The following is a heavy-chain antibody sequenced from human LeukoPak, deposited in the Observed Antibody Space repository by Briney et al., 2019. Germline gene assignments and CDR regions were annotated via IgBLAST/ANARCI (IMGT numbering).Heavy chain of an antibody. Sequence: SETLSLTCTVSGGSISSYYWSWIRQPPGKGLEWIGYIYSSGSTSYNPSFKSRVTVSVDTSKNQFSLKLSSVTAADTAVYYCARRPCIGGSCPNPFDPWGQGTLVTVSS. CDR3: ARRPCIGGSCPNPFDP. CDR1: GGSISSYY. V-gene: IGHV4-59*08. D-gene: IGHD2-15*01. J-gene: IGHJ5*02. CDR2: IYSSGST.